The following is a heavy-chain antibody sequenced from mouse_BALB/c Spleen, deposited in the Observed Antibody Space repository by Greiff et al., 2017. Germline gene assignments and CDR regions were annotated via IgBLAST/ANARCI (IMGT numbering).Heavy chain of an antibody. D-gene: IGHD6-1*01. CDR3: ARWAVYFDY. CDR1: GFTFSSFG. J-gene: IGHJ2*01. CDR2: ISSGSSTI. Sequence: EVKVEESGGGLVQPGGSRKLSCAASGFTFSSFGMHWVRQAPEKGLEWVAYISSGSSTIYYADTVKGRFTISRDNPKNTLFLQMTSLRSEDTAMYYCARWAVYFDYWGQGTTLTVSS. V-gene: IGHV5-17*02.